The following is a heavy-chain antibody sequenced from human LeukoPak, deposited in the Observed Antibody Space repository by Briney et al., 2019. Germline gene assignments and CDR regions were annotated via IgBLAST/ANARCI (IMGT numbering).Heavy chain of an antibody. CDR3: AKIEGSSWNLRDYYYYMDV. V-gene: IGHV3-7*01. J-gene: IGHJ6*03. CDR1: GLTFRSYW. D-gene: IGHD1-1*01. CDR2: IKYDGSEK. Sequence: GGSLRLSCVVSGLTFRSYWMTWVRQAPGKGPEWVANIKYDGSEKYYVDSVKGRFTISRGNAKNSLFLEMNSLRADDTAVYYCAKIEGSSWNLRDYYYYMDVWGKGTTVTVSS.